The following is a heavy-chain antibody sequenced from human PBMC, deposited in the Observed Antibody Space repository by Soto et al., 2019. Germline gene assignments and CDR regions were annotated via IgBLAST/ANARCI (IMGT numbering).Heavy chain of an antibody. D-gene: IGHD1-26*01. V-gene: IGHV5-51*01. Sequence: GESLKISCKGSGHSSMSYWIGWVRQMPGKGLEWMGIIYPGDSDTRYSPSLQGQVTISVDKSTSTAYLQWSSLKASGTAIYYCARLLGSFLDYWGQGTLVTVSS. CDR3: ARLLGSFLDY. CDR1: GHSSMSYW. CDR2: IYPGDSDT. J-gene: IGHJ4*02.